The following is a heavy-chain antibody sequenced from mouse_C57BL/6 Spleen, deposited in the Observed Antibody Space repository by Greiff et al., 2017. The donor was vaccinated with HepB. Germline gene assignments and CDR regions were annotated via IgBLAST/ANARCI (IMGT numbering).Heavy chain of an antibody. J-gene: IGHJ1*03. CDR1: GYTFTSYG. CDR2: IYPRSGNT. V-gene: IGHV1-81*01. CDR3: ARGADWYFDV. Sequence: QVQLQQSGAELARPGASVKLSCKASGYTFTSYGISWVKQSPGQGLEWIGGIYPRSGNTYYNEKFKGKATLTADKSSSTAYMELRSLTSEDSAFYFCARGADWYFDVWGTGTTVTVSS.